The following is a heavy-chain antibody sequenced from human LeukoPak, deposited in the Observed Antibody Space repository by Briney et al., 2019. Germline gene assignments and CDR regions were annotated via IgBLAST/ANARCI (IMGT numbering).Heavy chain of an antibody. J-gene: IGHJ4*02. CDR3: ARGRGRFGRVERKYYFDY. D-gene: IGHD3-3*01. V-gene: IGHV4-39*07. CDR2: INHSGST. CDR1: GGSISSGGYY. Sequence: PSETLSLTCTVSGGSISSGGYYWSWIRQPPGKGLEWVGQINHSGSTNYNPSLKSRVTMSVDTSKNQFSLRLSSVTAADTAVYYCARGRGRFGRVERKYYFDYWGQGTLVTVSS.